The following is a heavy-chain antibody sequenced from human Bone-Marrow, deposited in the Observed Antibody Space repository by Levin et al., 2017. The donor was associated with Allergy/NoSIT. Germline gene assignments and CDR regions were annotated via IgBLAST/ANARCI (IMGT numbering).Heavy chain of an antibody. CDR2: ISSSSSYI. J-gene: IGHJ3*02. CDR1: GFTFSSYS. D-gene: IGHD4-17*01. CDR3: ARDDEMTTVQKGYAFDI. Sequence: PGGSLRLSCAASGFTFSSYSMNWVRQAPGKGLEWVSSISSSSSYIYYADSVKGRFTISRDNAKNSLYLQMNSLRAEDTAVYYCARDDEMTTVQKGYAFDIWGQGTMVTVSS. V-gene: IGHV3-21*01.